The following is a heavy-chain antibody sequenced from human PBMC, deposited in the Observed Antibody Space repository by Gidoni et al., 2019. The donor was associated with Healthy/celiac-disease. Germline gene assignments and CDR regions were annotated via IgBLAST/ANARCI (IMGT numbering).Heavy chain of an antibody. CDR1: GFPVSSNY. J-gene: IGHJ4*02. CDR3: ARDRSFYGSRFFDY. Sequence: EVQLVESGGGLVQPGGSLRLSCAASGFPVSSNYMSWVRQAPGKGLEWVSVIYSGGSTYYADSVKGRFTISRDNSKNTLYLQMNSLRAEDTAVYYCARDRSFYGSRFFDYWGQGTLVTVSS. V-gene: IGHV3-66*01. D-gene: IGHD6-13*01. CDR2: IYSGGST.